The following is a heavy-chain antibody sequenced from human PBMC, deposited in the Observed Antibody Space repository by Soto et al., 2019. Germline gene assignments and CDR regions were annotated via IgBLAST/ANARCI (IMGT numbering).Heavy chain of an antibody. D-gene: IGHD6-13*01. J-gene: IGHJ6*02. V-gene: IGHV3-30-3*01. CDR3: ARDQDVAAAGQLRNPSYYYYYYGMDV. CDR1: GFTFSSYA. CDR2: ISYDGSNK. Sequence: QVQLVESGGGVVQPGRSLRLSCAASGFTFSSYAMHWVRQAPGKGLEWVAVISYDGSNKYYADSVKGRFTISRDNSKNTLYLQMKSLRAEDTAVYYCARDQDVAAAGQLRNPSYYYYYYGMDVWGQGTTVTVSS.